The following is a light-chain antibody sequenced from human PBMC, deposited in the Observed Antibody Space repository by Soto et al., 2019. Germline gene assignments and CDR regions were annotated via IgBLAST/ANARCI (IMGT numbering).Light chain of an antibody. J-gene: IGLJ2*01. CDR2: YVN. CDR1: SSDVGAYNY. V-gene: IGLV2-14*03. CDR3: SSYTRSSALA. Sequence: QSALTQPASVSASPGQSITISCTGTSSDVGAYNYVSWYQQHPGKAPKLMIFYVNNRPSGVSNRFSGSKPGNTASLTISGLQAEDEADYYCSSYTRSSALAFGVGTKLTVL.